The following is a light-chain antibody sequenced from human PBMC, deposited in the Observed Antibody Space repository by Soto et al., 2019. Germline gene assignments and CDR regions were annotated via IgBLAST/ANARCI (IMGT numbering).Light chain of an antibody. Sequence: QSALTQPASVSASPGQSITISCTGTSSDIGGYIYVSWYQHHPGKAPRLMIYEVSSRPSGVSNRFSGSKSGNTASLTISGLRSEDEADYYCAAWDDSLSGRVVFGGGTQLTVL. J-gene: IGLJ2*01. CDR1: SSDIGGYIY. CDR3: AAWDDSLSGRVV. CDR2: EVS. V-gene: IGLV2-14*01.